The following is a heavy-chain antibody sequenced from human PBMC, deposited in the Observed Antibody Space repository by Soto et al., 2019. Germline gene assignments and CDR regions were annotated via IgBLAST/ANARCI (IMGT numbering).Heavy chain of an antibody. CDR3: ARSIGGSSYYPPDY. D-gene: IGHD2-15*01. Sequence: QVQLVESGGGVVQPGGSLRLSCAASGFTFSGYGMHWVRQSPGEGLEWVAILANDGSYQYYAESVKGRFTISRDNSKNTLYLQMDILRPEDTAVYYCARSIGGSSYYPPDYWGQGTLVTVSS. J-gene: IGHJ4*02. CDR2: LANDGSYQ. V-gene: IGHV3-30*03. CDR1: GFTFSGYG.